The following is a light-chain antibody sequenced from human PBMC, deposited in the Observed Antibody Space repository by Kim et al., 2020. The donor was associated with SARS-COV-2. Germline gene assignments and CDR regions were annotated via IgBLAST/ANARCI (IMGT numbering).Light chain of an antibody. V-gene: IGKV3-20*01. Sequence: SPGERATLSCRASQTVSSSYLAWYQQKPGQAPRLVIYGASSRATGIPDRCSGSGSGTDFTLTISGLEPEDFAVYYCQQYASSPLTFGGGTKLEIK. CDR2: GAS. CDR1: QTVSSSY. J-gene: IGKJ4*01. CDR3: QQYASSPLT.